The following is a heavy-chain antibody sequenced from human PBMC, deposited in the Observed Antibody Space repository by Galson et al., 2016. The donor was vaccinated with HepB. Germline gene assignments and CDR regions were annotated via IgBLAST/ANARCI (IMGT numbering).Heavy chain of an antibody. V-gene: IGHV3-23*01. CDR3: AREGPYLYSGYYYGFDY. D-gene: IGHD3-22*01. CDR2: ISGSGIIT. Sequence: SLRLSCAASEFTFNNYPMSWVRQAPGRGLEWVSTISGSGIITSYADSVKGRFTIARDSSTNTLYLQMNSLRAEDTAVYYCAREGPYLYSGYYYGFDYWGRGTLVTVSS. J-gene: IGHJ2*01. CDR1: EFTFNNYP.